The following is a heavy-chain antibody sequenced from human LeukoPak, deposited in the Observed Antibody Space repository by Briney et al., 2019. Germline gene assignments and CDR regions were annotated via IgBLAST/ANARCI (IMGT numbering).Heavy chain of an antibody. J-gene: IGHJ3*02. CDR2: TKQEGSGK. V-gene: IGHV3-7*01. Sequence: GGSLRLSCAASGFTLSSYWMGWVRQAPGKGLEWVATTKQEGSGKYYVDSVKGRFTISRDNAKNSLYLQMNSLRAEDTAVYYCARSAYYDFWSGHDAFDIWGQGTMVTVSS. CDR3: ARSAYYDFWSGHDAFDI. D-gene: IGHD3-3*01. CDR1: GFTLSSYW.